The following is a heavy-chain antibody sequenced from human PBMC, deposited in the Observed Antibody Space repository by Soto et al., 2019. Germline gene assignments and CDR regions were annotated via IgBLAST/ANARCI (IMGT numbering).Heavy chain of an antibody. J-gene: IGHJ4*02. D-gene: IGHD6-6*01. Sequence: GGSLRLSCAASGFTFSSYSMNWVRQAPGKGLERVSYISSSSSTIYYADSVKGRFTISRDNAKNSLYLQMNSLRAEDTAVYYCARLPLYSSSFGYFDYWGQGTLVTVS. CDR3: ARLPLYSSSFGYFDY. CDR2: ISSSSSTI. CDR1: GFTFSSYS. V-gene: IGHV3-48*01.